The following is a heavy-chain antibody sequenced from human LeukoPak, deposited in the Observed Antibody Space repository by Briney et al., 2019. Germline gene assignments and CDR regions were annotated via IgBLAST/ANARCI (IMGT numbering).Heavy chain of an antibody. CDR3: ARYSSSWHPVYFDY. Sequence: GESLKTSCKGSGYSFTSYWIGWVRQMLGKGLEWMGIIYPGDSDTRYSPSFQGQVTISADKSISTAYLQWSSLKASDTAMYYCARYSSSWHPVYFDYWGQGTLVTVSS. CDR1: GYSFTSYW. J-gene: IGHJ4*02. D-gene: IGHD6-13*01. CDR2: IYPGDSDT. V-gene: IGHV5-51*01.